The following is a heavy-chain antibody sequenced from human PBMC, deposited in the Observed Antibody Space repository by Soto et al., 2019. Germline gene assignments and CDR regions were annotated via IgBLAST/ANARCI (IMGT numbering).Heavy chain of an antibody. CDR2: ISGTSGRT. CDR3: AKGDWEKAA. J-gene: IGHJ6*02. D-gene: IGHD1-26*01. CDR1: GFIFSAYA. V-gene: IGHV3-23*01. Sequence: EVHLLESGGGSVQPGESLRLSCAASGFIFSAYAMSWVRQAPGKGLEWVSFISGTSGRTYYADSVKDRFTISRDNSKNTSYLQMNSLRAEDTAVYYCAKGDWEKAAWGQGTTVTVSS.